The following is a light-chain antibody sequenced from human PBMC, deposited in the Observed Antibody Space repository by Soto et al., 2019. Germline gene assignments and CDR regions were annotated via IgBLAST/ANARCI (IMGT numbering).Light chain of an antibody. CDR1: QSVSSY. CDR3: QQHHSTPWT. J-gene: IGKJ1*01. Sequence: DIQMTQSPSSLSASVGDRVTITCRASQSVSSYLNWYQQKPGKAPKLLIYAASTLHTGVPSRFSGSGSATDFTLTISSLQPEDVATYYCQQHHSTPWTFGQGTKVEIK. V-gene: IGKV1-39*01. CDR2: AAS.